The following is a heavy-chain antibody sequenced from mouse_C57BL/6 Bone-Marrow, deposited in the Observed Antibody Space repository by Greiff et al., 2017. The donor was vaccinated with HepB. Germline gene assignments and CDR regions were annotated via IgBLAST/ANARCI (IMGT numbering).Heavy chain of an antibody. CDR1: GYTFTSYW. Sequence: VQRVESGAELAKPGASVKLSCKASGYTFTSYWMHWVKQRPGQGLEWIGYINPSSGYTKYNQKFKDKATLTADKSSSTAYMQLSSLTYEDSAVYYCASSPSYYYGSSYGYFDVWGTGTTVTVSS. V-gene: IGHV1-7*01. CDR3: ASSPSYYYGSSYGYFDV. CDR2: INPSSGYT. J-gene: IGHJ1*03. D-gene: IGHD1-1*01.